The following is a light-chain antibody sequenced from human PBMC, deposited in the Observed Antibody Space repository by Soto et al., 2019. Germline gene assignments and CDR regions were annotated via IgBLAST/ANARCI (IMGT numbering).Light chain of an antibody. CDR1: SCDVGGYNY. CDR2: DGS. J-gene: IGLJ1*01. V-gene: IGLV2-14*01. Sequence: QSVLAQPASVSGSPGQSITISCTGTSCDVGGYNYVSWYQQHPGKAPKLMIYDGSNRPSGVSNRFSGSKSGNTASLTISWLQAEDEADYYCSSYTSSSTPLYVFGTGTKVTVL. CDR3: SSYTSSSTPLYV.